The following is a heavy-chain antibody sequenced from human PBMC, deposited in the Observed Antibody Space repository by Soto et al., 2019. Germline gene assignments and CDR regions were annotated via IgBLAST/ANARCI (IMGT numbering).Heavy chain of an antibody. CDR2: IGVGGGDR. J-gene: IGHJ4*02. CDR1: GFTFSSYA. D-gene: IGHD3-16*01. Sequence: EVQLLESGGGLVQPGGSLRLSCAAYGFTFSSYAMSWVRQAPGKRLEWVSIIGVGGGDRYYPESVKGRFTISRDNSRDKLYLEMNSLRDEDTAVYYCARVRFGELVWGQGTLVTVSS. V-gene: IGHV3-23*01. CDR3: ARVRFGELV.